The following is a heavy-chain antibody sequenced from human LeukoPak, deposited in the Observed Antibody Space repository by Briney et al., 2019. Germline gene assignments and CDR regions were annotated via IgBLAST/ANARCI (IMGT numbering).Heavy chain of an antibody. CDR1: GGSISSYY. Sequence: SETLSLTCTVSGGSISSYYWSWIRQPPGKGLEWIGYIYYSGSTNYNPSLKSRVTISVDTSKNQFSLKLSSVTAADAAMYYCARLGGFDAFDIWGQGTMVTVSS. J-gene: IGHJ3*02. D-gene: IGHD3-16*01. CDR2: IYYSGST. CDR3: ARLGGFDAFDI. V-gene: IGHV4-59*01.